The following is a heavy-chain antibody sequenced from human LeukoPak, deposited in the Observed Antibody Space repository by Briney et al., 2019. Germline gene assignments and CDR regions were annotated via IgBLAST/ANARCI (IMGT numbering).Heavy chain of an antibody. Sequence: GGSLRLSCAASGFTFSTSSMNWVRQDPGKGLEWVSSISSSSSYKYYADSVKGRFTISRDSAKNSLYLQMNSLRAEDTAAYYCARSLGMDGAMDSWGLGTLVTVSS. V-gene: IGHV3-21*01. D-gene: IGHD5-18*01. J-gene: IGHJ5*02. CDR2: ISSSSSYK. CDR1: GFTFSTSS. CDR3: ARSLGMDGAMDS.